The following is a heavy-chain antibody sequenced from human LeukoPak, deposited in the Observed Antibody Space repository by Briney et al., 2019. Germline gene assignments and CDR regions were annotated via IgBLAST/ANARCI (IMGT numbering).Heavy chain of an antibody. V-gene: IGHV4-4*07. CDR1: GGSVRRYF. D-gene: IGHD4-11*01. CDR3: ARVGGASSTLTTFDV. Sequence: PSETLSLTCTLSGGSVRRYFWTWIRQPAGRGLEWIGLIYTSGRTNYNPSLKSQVTISADDSKNQFSLKLNSVTAADTAVYYCARVGGASSTLTTFDVWGQGTVVTVSS. J-gene: IGHJ3*01. CDR2: IYTSGRT.